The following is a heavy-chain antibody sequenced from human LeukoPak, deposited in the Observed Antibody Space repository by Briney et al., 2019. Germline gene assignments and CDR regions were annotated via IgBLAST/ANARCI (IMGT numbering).Heavy chain of an antibody. D-gene: IGHD3-22*01. CDR2: ISSSSSTI. CDR1: GFTFSTYS. J-gene: IGHJ4*02. Sequence: GGSLRLSCAASGFTFSTYSMNWVRQAPGKGLEWVSYISSSSSTIYYADSVKGRFTISRDNAKSSLYLQMNSLRAEDTAVYYCARVGDYENSGSQPFDYWGQGTLVTVSS. CDR3: ARVGDYENSGSQPFDY. V-gene: IGHV3-48*04.